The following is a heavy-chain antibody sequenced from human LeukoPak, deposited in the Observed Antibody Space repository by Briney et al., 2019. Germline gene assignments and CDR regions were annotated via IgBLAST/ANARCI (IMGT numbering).Heavy chain of an antibody. V-gene: IGHV4-34*01. CDR2: TNHSRRT. D-gene: IGHD2-21*02. CDR3: ARAYCGGGCYGVDYYYYYGMDV. Sequence: SETLSLTCAVYGGSFSGYYWSWIRQPPGKGLEWIGETNHSRRTNYNPSLKSRVTISVDTSRNQFSLILSSVTAADTAVYYCARAYCGGGCYGVDYYYYYGMDVWGQGTTVTVSS. J-gene: IGHJ6*02. CDR1: GGSFSGYY.